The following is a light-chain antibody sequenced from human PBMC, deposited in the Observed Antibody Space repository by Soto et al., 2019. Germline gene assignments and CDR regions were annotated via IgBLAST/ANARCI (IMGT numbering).Light chain of an antibody. V-gene: IGKV3-20*01. CDR2: GAS. CDR3: QQYGSSPLT. CDR1: QSVSNNY. Sequence: EIVLTQSPGTLSLSPGERATLSCRASQSVSNNYLAWYQQKPGQAPRLLISGASSRATGIPDRFNGSGSVTDFTLTISRLEPEDFAVYSCQQYGSSPLTFGGGTKVEIK. J-gene: IGKJ4*01.